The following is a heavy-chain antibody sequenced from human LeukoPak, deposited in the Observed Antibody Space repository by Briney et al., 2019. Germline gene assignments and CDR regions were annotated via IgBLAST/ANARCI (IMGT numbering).Heavy chain of an antibody. J-gene: IGHJ1*01. Sequence: SETLSLTCTVSGGSISSYYWSWIRQPAGKGLEWIGYFYYSGSTNYNPSLKSRVTISVDTSKNQFSLKLRSVTAADTAVYYCALGYCGGGSCYAREYFQHWGQGTLVTVSS. V-gene: IGHV4-59*08. CDR2: FYYSGST. D-gene: IGHD2-15*01. CDR3: ALGYCGGGSCYAREYFQH. CDR1: GGSISSYY.